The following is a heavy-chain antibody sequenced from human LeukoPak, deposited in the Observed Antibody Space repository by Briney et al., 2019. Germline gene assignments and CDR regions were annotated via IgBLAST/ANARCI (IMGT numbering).Heavy chain of an antibody. CDR2: IIPIFGTA. D-gene: IGHD3-16*01. CDR1: GGTFSSYA. J-gene: IGHJ6*02. CDR3: ARVPRLGGPANGMDV. Sequence: SVKVSCKASGGTFSSYAISWVRQAPGQGLEWMGGIIPIFGTANYAQKFQGRVTITADESTRTAYLELSSLRSEDTAVYYCARVPRLGGPANGMDVWGQGTTVTVSS. V-gene: IGHV1-69*13.